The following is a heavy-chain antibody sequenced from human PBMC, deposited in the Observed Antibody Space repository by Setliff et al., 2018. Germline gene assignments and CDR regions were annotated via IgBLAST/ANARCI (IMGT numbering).Heavy chain of an antibody. CDR1: GGSISSSY. CDR2: IYSSGST. CDR3: ARAAKYDRSVFVEYFQH. D-gene: IGHD3-22*01. Sequence: PSETLSLTCTVSGGSISSSYWSWIRQPPGKGLEWIGYIYSSGSTNNNPSLKSRATISVDTSKNQFSLKLSSVTAADTAVYYCARAAKYDRSVFVEYFQHWGQGALVTVSS. V-gene: IGHV4-59*01. J-gene: IGHJ1*01.